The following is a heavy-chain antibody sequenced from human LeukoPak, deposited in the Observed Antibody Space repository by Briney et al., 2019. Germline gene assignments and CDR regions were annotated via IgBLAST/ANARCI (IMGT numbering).Heavy chain of an antibody. J-gene: IGHJ4*02. D-gene: IGHD1-1*01. Sequence: GGSLRLSCAASGFSFSTYSMNWVRQAPGKGLEWVSYISSSSSTIYYADSVKGRFTISRDNAKNSLYLQMNSLRAEDTAVYYCATLGVQDFDYGGQGTLVTVSS. CDR2: ISSSSSTI. CDR3: ATLGVQDFDY. V-gene: IGHV3-48*04. CDR1: GFSFSTYS.